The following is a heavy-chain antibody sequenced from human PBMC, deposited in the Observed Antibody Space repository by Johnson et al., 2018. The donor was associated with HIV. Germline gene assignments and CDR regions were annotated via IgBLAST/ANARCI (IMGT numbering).Heavy chain of an antibody. Sequence: VHLVESGGGLIQPGGSLRLSCAASGVTVSTNYMSWVRQAPGKGLEWVSVIYSGGSTYYADSVKGRFTISRDNSKNTLYLQMNSLRVEDTAVYYCARGLQSMTVVVTRGAFDIWGQGTMVTVSS. CDR2: IYSGGST. J-gene: IGHJ3*02. D-gene: IGHD2-2*01. V-gene: IGHV3-53*01. CDR3: ARGLQSMTVVVTRGAFDI. CDR1: GVTVSTNY.